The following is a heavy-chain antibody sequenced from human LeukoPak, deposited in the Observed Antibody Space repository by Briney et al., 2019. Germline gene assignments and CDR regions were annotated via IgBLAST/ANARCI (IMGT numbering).Heavy chain of an antibody. D-gene: IGHD4-17*01. Sequence: PSETLSLTCTVSSASISSSPYFWGWIRQSPGKGLEWIGSISYSGTTYYNPSLKSRVTISVDTSKNHFSLKLSSVTAADTAVYYCARDLGPYYGDYVSPLDPWGQGTLVTVSS. J-gene: IGHJ5*02. CDR2: ISYSGTT. CDR3: ARDLGPYYGDYVSPLDP. V-gene: IGHV4-39*02. CDR1: SASISSSPYF.